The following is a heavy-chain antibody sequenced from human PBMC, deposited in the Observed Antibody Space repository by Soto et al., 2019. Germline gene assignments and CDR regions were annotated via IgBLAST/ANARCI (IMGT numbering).Heavy chain of an antibody. CDR3: AAEGRGQDGY. CDR2: ISSSSSYI. CDR1: GFTFSSYS. Sequence: EVQLVESGGGLVKPGGSLRLSCAASGFTFSSYSMNWVRQAPGKGLEWVSSISSSSSYIYYADSVKGRFTISRDNAKNSLYLQMNSLRAEDTAVYYCAAEGRGQDGYWGQGTLVTVSS. V-gene: IGHV3-21*01. J-gene: IGHJ4*02. D-gene: IGHD2-15*01.